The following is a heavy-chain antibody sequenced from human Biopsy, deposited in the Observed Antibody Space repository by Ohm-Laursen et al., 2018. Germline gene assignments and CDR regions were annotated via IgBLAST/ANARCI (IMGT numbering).Heavy chain of an antibody. CDR3: ARFIVPSLHCSNGVCPVRWFDP. D-gene: IGHD2-2*01. J-gene: IGHJ5*02. CDR2: VHHDGRA. Sequence: SDTLSLTCAVYGGTYSGYYWSWIRQPPGKGLEWIGEVHHDGRANYNPSLKGRVTISGDMSKKQFSLKLSGVTAADTAVYYCARFIVPSLHCSNGVCPVRWFDPWGQGTLVTVFS. CDR1: GGTYSGYY. V-gene: IGHV4-34*01.